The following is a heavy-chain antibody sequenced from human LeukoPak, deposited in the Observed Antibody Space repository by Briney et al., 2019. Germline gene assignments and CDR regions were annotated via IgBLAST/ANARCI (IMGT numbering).Heavy chain of an antibody. CDR2: ISAYNGNT. V-gene: IGHV1-18*01. J-gene: IGHJ5*02. D-gene: IGHD3-10*01. Sequence: ASVKVSCKASGYTFTSYGISWVRQAPGQGLEWMGWISAYNGNTNYAQKLQGRVTMTRNTSISTAYMELSSLRSEDTAVYYCARGGLLWSSGSGWFDPWGQGTLVTVSS. CDR1: GYTFTSYG. CDR3: ARGGLLWSSGSGWFDP.